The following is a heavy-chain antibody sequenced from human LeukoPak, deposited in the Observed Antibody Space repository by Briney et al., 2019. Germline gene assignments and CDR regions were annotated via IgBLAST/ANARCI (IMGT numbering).Heavy chain of an antibody. V-gene: IGHV3-23*01. Sequence: GGSLRLSCAASGFTFSSYAMSWVRQAPGKGLEWVSAISTSGDSTYYADSVKGRFTISRGSSKNTLYLQMNSLRAEDTAVYYCAELGITMIGGVWGKGTTVTISS. CDR3: AELGITMIGGV. J-gene: IGHJ6*04. CDR1: GFTFSSYA. CDR2: ISTSGDST. D-gene: IGHD3-10*02.